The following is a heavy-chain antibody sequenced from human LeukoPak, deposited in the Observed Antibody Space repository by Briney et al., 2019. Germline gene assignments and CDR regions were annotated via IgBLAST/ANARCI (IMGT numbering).Heavy chain of an antibody. CDR1: GGSISSYY. CDR2: IYTSGST. Sequence: PSETLSLTCTVSGGSISSYYWSWIRQPAGKGLEWIGRIYTSGSTNYNPSLKSRVTMSVDTSKNQFSLKLTSVTAADTAVYYCAIAKDNYRGNDAFDIWGQGTMVTVSS. D-gene: IGHD4/OR15-4a*01. V-gene: IGHV4-4*07. J-gene: IGHJ3*02. CDR3: AIAKDNYRGNDAFDI.